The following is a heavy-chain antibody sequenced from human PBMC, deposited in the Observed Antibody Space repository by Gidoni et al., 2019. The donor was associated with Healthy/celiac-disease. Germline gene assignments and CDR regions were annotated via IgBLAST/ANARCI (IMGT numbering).Heavy chain of an antibody. Sequence: QGQRVQSGAEVKKPGASVKVSCKAAGYTVTSDAMHWVRQAPGQRLEWMGWINACNGNTKYSQTFQGRVTITRDTSASTAYMELSSLRSEDTAVYYCARERGSIVVVPADRDWFDPWGQGTLVTVSS. CDR3: ARERGSIVVVPADRDWFDP. J-gene: IGHJ5*02. V-gene: IGHV1-3*01. CDR1: GYTVTSDA. CDR2: INACNGNT. D-gene: IGHD2-2*01.